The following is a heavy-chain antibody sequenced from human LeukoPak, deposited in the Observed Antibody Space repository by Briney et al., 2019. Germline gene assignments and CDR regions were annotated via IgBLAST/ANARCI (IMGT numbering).Heavy chain of an antibody. J-gene: IGHJ2*01. D-gene: IGHD5-12*01. V-gene: IGHV3-13*01. CDR2: FGTAGDR. Sequence: GASLRLSCAASGFTLSYYDIHWVRQPTGKSLEWGAGFGTAGDRCYLGSVKGRFTISRENANNVFYLQMNNLRAGDTAVYYCGRGAYGGDNWHFDLWGRSTLVTVSS. CDR1: GFTLSYYD. CDR3: GRGAYGGDNWHFDL.